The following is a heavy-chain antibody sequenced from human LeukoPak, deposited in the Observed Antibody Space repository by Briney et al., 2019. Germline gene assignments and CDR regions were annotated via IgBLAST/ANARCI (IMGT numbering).Heavy chain of an antibody. Sequence: PGGSLRLSCATTGFPFSDFPMSWVRQAPGKGLEWTSTTNSGGSSSDYAESVKGRFTISRDNSKNTLYLQMSSLRVEDTAMYYCAKQSYARSLGEGGPGTLVTVSS. D-gene: IGHD2-8*01. CDR1: GFPFSDFP. V-gene: IGHV3-23*01. CDR3: AKQSYARSLGE. CDR2: TNSGGSSS. J-gene: IGHJ1*01.